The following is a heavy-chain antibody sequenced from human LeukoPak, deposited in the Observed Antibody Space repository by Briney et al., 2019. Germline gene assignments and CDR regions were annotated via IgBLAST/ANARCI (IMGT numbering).Heavy chain of an antibody. V-gene: IGHV4-34*01. D-gene: IGHD6-19*01. CDR1: GGSFSGYY. Sequence: SETLSLTCAVYGGSFSGYYWSWIRQPPGKGLEWIGEINHSGSTSYKPSLKSRVTILVDTSKNQFSLKLRSVTAADTAVYYCARGLIKGIAVAGTGWGQGTLVTVSS. J-gene: IGHJ4*02. CDR3: ARGLIKGIAVAGTG. CDR2: INHSGST.